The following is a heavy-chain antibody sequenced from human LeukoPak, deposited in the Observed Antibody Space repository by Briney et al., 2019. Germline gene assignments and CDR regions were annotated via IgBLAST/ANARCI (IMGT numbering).Heavy chain of an antibody. CDR3: ARGVRYFDWLLSQNFDY. V-gene: IGHV1-46*01. CDR2: INPSGGST. D-gene: IGHD3-9*01. J-gene: IGHJ4*02. CDR1: GYTFTSYY. Sequence: ASVKVSCKASGYTFTSYYMHWVRQAPGQGLEWMGIINPSGGSTSYAQKFQGRVTMTRDTSTSTVYMELSSLRSEDTAVYYCARGVRYFDWLLSQNFDYWGQGTLVTVSS.